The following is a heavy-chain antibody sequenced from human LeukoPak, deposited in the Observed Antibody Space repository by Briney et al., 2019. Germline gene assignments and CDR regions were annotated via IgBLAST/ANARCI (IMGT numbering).Heavy chain of an antibody. J-gene: IGHJ4*02. CDR3: WTMVQGVHTFFGS. CDR1: GGSCSSYY. CDR2: IYYRGNP. D-gene: IGHD3-10*01. V-gene: IGHV4-59*01. Sequence: PSETLSLTFTVSGGSCSSYYWSWIRQPPGKGLEWIGYIYYRGNPNYNPSLKSRVTISLDTSKNQISLRLSSVTAADTAVYCFWTMVQGVHTFFGSWGQGNLVAVSS.